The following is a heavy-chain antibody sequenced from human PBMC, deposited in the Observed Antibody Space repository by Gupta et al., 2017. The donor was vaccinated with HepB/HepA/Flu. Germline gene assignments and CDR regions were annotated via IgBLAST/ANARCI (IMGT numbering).Heavy chain of an antibody. D-gene: IGHD6-19*01. CDR2: VFDSGRT. CDR1: GVSIGSSPSF. Sequence: QVQLQESGPGLVKTSETLSLTCTVSGVSIGSSPSFWAWIRQPPGKGLEWIGCVFDSGRTHYNPSLKSRVTISVDSSKNQFSLSLRSMTAADRALYYCARHQAGWYFNLWGRATQVTVST. V-gene: IGHV4-39*01. J-gene: IGHJ2*01. CDR3: ARHQAGWYFNL.